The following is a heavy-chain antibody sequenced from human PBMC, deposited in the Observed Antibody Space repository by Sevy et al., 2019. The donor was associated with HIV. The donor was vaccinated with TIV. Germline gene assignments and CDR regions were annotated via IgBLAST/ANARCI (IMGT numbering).Heavy chain of an antibody. V-gene: IGHV6-1*01. CDR1: GDSVSSNSAA. CDR2: TYNRSKWTN. CDR3: ARDKGWSIGELDY. J-gene: IGHJ4*02. Sequence: SQTLSLTCAISGDSVSSNSAAWNWIRQSPSRGLEWLGRTYNRSKWTNDYAVSVKSRITINPDTSKNQFSLQLNSVTPEDSAVYYCARDKGWSIGELDYWGQGTLVTVSS. D-gene: IGHD6-19*01.